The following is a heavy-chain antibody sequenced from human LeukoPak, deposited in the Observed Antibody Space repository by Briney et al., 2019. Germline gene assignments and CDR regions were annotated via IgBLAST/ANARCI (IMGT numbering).Heavy chain of an antibody. Sequence: SETLSLTCTVSGGSISSGGYYWTRIRQHPGKGLEWIGYIYYSGSTYYNPSLKSRVTISVDTSKNQFSLMLSSMTAADTAVYYCARVLGGYSSWAFDIWGQGTLVTVSS. CDR3: ARVLGGYSSWAFDI. CDR2: IYYSGST. V-gene: IGHV4-31*03. J-gene: IGHJ3*02. D-gene: IGHD6-13*01. CDR1: GGSISSGGYY.